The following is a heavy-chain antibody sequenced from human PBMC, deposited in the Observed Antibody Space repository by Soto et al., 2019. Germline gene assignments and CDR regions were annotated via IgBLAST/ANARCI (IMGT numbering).Heavy chain of an antibody. CDR3: AKVANDDYIWGSHFDY. CDR1: GFTFSNYA. V-gene: IGHV3-23*01. J-gene: IGHJ4*02. Sequence: EVQLLESGGGLVQPGGSLRLSCAASGFTFSNYAMTWVRQAPGKGLEWVSAISGTGGRTYYADSVKGRFTFSRDNSKNTLYLQMNSLRAEDTAVYYCAKVANDDYIWGSHFDYWGQGTLVTVSS. D-gene: IGHD3-16*01. CDR2: ISGTGGRT.